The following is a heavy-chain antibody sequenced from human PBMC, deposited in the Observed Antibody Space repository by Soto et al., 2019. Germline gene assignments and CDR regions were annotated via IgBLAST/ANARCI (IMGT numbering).Heavy chain of an antibody. V-gene: IGHV4-39*01. Sequence: SETLSLTCTVSGDSMTSSSYYWGWIRQPPGKGLEWIGSIYYSERTSYNSGSTYYSPSLKSRVTISGDTSKSQFSLKLSSVTAADTALYYCARGMTPPGAPAWYYFDSWGQGTLVTVSS. D-gene: IGHD2-8*02. CDR3: ARGMTPPGAPAWYYFDS. J-gene: IGHJ4*02. CDR1: GDSMTSSSYY. CDR2: IYYSERTSYNSGST.